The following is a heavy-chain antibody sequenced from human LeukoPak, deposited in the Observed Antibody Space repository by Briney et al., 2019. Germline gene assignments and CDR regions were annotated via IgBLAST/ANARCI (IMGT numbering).Heavy chain of an antibody. D-gene: IGHD2-2*01. CDR2: IVVGSGNT. Sequence: SVKVSCKASGFTFTSSAMQWVRQARGQRLEWIGWIVVGSGNTNYAQKFQERVTITRDMSTSTAYMELSSLRSEDTAVYYCAVLTYQLLDYYFDYWGQGTLVTVSS. V-gene: IGHV1-58*02. CDR1: GFTFTSSA. J-gene: IGHJ4*02. CDR3: AVLTYQLLDYYFDY.